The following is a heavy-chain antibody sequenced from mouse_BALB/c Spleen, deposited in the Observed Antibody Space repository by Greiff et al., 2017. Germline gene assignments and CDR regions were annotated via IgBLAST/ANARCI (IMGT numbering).Heavy chain of an antibody. D-gene: IGHD1-2*01. CDR2: IRLKSNNYAT. Sequence: EVKVEESGGGLVQPGGSMKLSCVASGFTFSNYWMNWVRQSPEKGLEWVAEIRLKSNNYATHYAESVKGRFTISRDDSKSSVYLQMNNLRAEDTGIYYCTQEGDYYGYSYWYFDVWGAGTTVTVSS. CDR1: GFTFSNYW. J-gene: IGHJ1*01. CDR3: TQEGDYYGYSYWYFDV. V-gene: IGHV6-6*02.